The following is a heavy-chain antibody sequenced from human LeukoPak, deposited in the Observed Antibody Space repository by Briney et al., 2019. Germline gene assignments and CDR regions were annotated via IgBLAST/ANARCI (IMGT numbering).Heavy chain of an antibody. Sequence: SETLSLTCTVSGGSISSYYWSRIRQPPGKGLEWIGYIYYSGSTNYNPSLKSRVTISVDTSKNQFSLKLSSVTAADTAVYYCARGDDYVWGAFDYWGQGTLVTVSS. CDR3: ARGDDYVWGAFDY. V-gene: IGHV4-59*01. CDR2: IYYSGST. CDR1: GGSISSYY. J-gene: IGHJ4*02. D-gene: IGHD3-16*01.